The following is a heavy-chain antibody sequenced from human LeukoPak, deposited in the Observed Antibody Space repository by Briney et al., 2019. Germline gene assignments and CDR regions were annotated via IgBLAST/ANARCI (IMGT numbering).Heavy chain of an antibody. J-gene: IGHJ6*02. CDR3: ARDPQGERYYGMDV. Sequence: TGGSLRLSCAASGFTFSDYYISWIRQAPGKGLEWISYISGSGSTIFYADFVKGRFTISRDNAKNSLYLQMNSLRAEDTAVYYCARDPQGERYYGMDVWGQGTTVTVSS. CDR2: ISGSGSTI. CDR1: GFTFSDYY. V-gene: IGHV3-11*04. D-gene: IGHD3-16*01.